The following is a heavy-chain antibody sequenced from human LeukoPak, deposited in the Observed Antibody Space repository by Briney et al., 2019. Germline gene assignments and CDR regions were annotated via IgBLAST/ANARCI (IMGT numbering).Heavy chain of an antibody. J-gene: IGHJ3*02. D-gene: IGHD3-10*01. Sequence: PGGSLRLSCEATGFIFSSYAMHWVRQAPGKGLEWLTVISDDGSNTYYADSVKGRFTISRDNSKNTVYLQMSSLKTEDTAVYYCAKPLWFGELSGDAFDIWGQGTMVTVSS. CDR1: GFIFSSYA. V-gene: IGHV3-30-3*02. CDR3: AKPLWFGELSGDAFDI. CDR2: ISDDGSNT.